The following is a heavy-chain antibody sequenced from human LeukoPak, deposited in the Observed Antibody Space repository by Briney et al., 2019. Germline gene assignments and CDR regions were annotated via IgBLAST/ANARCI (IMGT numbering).Heavy chain of an antibody. D-gene: IGHD3-9*01. CDR3: ARRTYYDILTGHKYWYFDL. J-gene: IGHJ2*01. V-gene: IGHV4-59*01. Sequence: PSETLSLTCTVSGGSINTYYWTWIRRPPGKRLQWIGYINYSGSSDYNPSLKSRVTMSVDTSKNQFSLKLNSVTAADTAVYYCARRTYYDILTGHKYWYFDLWGRGTLVTVSS. CDR1: GGSINTYY. CDR2: INYSGSS.